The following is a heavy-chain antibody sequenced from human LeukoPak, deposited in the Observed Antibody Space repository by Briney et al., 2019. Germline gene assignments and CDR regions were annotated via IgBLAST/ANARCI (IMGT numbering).Heavy chain of an antibody. J-gene: IGHJ4*02. Sequence: AGGSLRLSWSSSGFTFSSYAMYWVRQAPGKGLEYVSVIGSNGGDTYYADSVKGRFTISRDNSKNRLYLQMSSLRPEDTAVYYCVQSTGEKWGQGTLVTVAS. CDR2: IGSNGGDT. CDR3: VQSTGEK. CDR1: GFTFSSYA. V-gene: IGHV3-64D*06. D-gene: IGHD1-1*01.